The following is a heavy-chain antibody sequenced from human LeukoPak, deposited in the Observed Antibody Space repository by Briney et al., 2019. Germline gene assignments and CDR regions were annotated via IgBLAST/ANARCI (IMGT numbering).Heavy chain of an antibody. CDR2: IYYSGST. CDR3: ARWRTARTGFDY. D-gene: IGHD3/OR15-3a*01. Sequence: ETLSLTCTVSAGSISSSSYYWGWIRQPPGKGLEWIGSIYYSGSTFYNPSLKSRVTISVDTSKNQFSLKLSSVTAADTAVYYCARWRTARTGFDYWGQGTLVTVSS. J-gene: IGHJ4*02. V-gene: IGHV4-39*01. CDR1: AGSISSSSYY.